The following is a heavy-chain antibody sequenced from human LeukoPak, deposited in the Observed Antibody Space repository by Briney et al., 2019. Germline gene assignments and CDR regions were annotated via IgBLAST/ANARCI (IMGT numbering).Heavy chain of an antibody. CDR3: ARCGGDCYTSPKGFDS. Sequence: PGRSLRLSCAASGFTFSSYAMHWVRQAPGKGLEWVAVISYDGNHIFYADSVEGRFTISRDNSKNTLYLQMNSLTTEDTVVYYCARCGGDCYTSPKGFDSWGQETLATVSS. J-gene: IGHJ4*02. CDR1: GFTFSSYA. CDR2: ISYDGNHI. V-gene: IGHV3-30*04. D-gene: IGHD2-21*02.